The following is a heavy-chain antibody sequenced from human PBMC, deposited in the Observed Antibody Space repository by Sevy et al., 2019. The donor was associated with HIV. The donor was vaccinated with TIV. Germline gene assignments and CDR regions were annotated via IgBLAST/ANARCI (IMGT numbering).Heavy chain of an antibody. Sequence: GGSLRLSCTAAGFSFGTYGMHWGRQAPGKGLEGLAVIWYDGGYKYNADSVRGRFTISRDNSKNTVYLQMDSLRAEDTVLYYCARDFNYERIFDYWGQGTLVTVSS. CDR2: IWYDGGYK. J-gene: IGHJ4*02. V-gene: IGHV3-33*01. CDR1: GFSFGTYG. CDR3: ARDFNYERIFDY. D-gene: IGHD3-22*01.